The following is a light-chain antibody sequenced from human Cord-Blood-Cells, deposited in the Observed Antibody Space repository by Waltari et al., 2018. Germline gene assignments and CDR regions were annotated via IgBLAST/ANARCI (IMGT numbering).Light chain of an antibody. CDR1: SSDGGGCTS. CDR2: DVS. J-gene: IGLJ3*02. CDR3: SSYTSSSSWV. V-gene: IGLV2-14*03. Sequence: QSALTQPASVSVSPGQSVTISCTGTSSDGGGCTSGSWYQHHPGNAPKLMIYDVSNRPSGVSNRFPGSKSGNTASLTISGLQAEDDSDYYCSSYTSSSSWVFGGRTKLTVL.